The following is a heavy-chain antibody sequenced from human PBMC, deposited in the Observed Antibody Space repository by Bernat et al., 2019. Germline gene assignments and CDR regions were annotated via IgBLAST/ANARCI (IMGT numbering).Heavy chain of an antibody. J-gene: IGHJ4*02. V-gene: IGHV3-48*01. CDR1: GFTFSSYY. Sequence: EVRLVESGGGLVPPGGSLRLSCAASGFTFSSYYMNWIRQAPGKGLEGVSFIDTGSSVTHFADSVRGRFTISRDNAENSLFLQMNSLRAEDTAVYYCARQDSYGNIDYWGQGTLVTVSS. CDR2: IDTGSSVT. D-gene: IGHD5-18*01. CDR3: ARQDSYGNIDY.